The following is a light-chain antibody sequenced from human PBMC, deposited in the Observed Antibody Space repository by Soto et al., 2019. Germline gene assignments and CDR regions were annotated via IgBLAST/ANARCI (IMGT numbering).Light chain of an antibody. Sequence: QSVLTQPRSVSGSPGQSVTISCTGTSSDVGGYNYVSWYQHHPSKAPKVMIYDVSKRPSGVPDRFSGSKSGNTASLTISGLQAEDEADYYCCSYAGSYTYVFGTGTKVTVL. CDR2: DVS. V-gene: IGLV2-11*01. CDR1: SSDVGGYNY. J-gene: IGLJ1*01. CDR3: CSYAGSYTYV.